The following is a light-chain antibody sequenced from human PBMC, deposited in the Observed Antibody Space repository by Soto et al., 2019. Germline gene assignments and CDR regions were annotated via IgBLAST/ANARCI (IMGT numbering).Light chain of an antibody. CDR2: DAS. CDR3: QQYNTYSSLT. CDR1: QSISSW. Sequence: DIQITQSPSTLSASVGDRFTITCRASQSISSWLAWYQQKLGRAPRLLIYDASSLESGVPSRFSGSGYGTEFTLTISSLQPDDFATYYCQQYNTYSSLTFGGGTKVDI. J-gene: IGKJ4*01. V-gene: IGKV1-5*01.